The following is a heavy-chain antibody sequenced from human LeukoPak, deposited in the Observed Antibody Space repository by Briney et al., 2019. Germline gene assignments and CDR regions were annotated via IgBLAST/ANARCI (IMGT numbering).Heavy chain of an antibody. V-gene: IGHV4-59*01. CDR1: GGSISSYY. D-gene: IGHD3-22*01. CDR3: ARVSVVVATPWSFDI. J-gene: IGHJ3*02. CDR2: IYYSGST. Sequence: SETLSLTCTVAGGSISSYYWSWIRQPPGKGLEWIGYIYYSGSTNYNPSLKSRVTISVDTSKNQFSLKLSSVTAADTAVSYCARVSVVVATPWSFDIWGQGTMVTVSS.